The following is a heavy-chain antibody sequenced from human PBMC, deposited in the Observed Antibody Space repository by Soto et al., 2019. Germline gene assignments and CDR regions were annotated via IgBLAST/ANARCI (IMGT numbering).Heavy chain of an antibody. J-gene: IGHJ4*02. D-gene: IGHD3-9*01. CDR3: ARLTGYYTLYYFDY. CDR1: GGSISSSSYY. Sequence: SETLSLTCTVSGGSISSSSYYWGWIRQPPGKGLEWIGWIYYSGSTYYNPSLKSRVTISVDTSQNQFSLKLSSVPAADTAVYYCARLTGYYTLYYFDYWGQGTLVTVSS. CDR2: IYYSGST. V-gene: IGHV4-39*01.